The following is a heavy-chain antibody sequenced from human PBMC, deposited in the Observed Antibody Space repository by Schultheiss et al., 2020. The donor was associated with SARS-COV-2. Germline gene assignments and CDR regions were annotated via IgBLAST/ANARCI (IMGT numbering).Heavy chain of an antibody. CDR1: GYTFTSYD. D-gene: IGHD1-26*01. J-gene: IGHJ4*02. Sequence: ASVKVSCKASGYTFTSYDINWVRQATGQGLEWMGWMNPNSGGTNYAQKFQGRVTMTRDTSISTAYMELSRLRSDDTAVYYCARGFLLGATSDLYYFDYWGQGTLVTVSS. CDR2: MNPNSGGT. CDR3: ARGFLLGATSDLYYFDY. V-gene: IGHV1-2*02.